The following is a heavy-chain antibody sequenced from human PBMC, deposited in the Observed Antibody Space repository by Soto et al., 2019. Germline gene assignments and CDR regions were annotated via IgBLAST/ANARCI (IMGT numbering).Heavy chain of an antibody. CDR2: IWYDGSNK. V-gene: IGHV3-33*01. D-gene: IGHD6-6*01. Sequence: GGSLRLSCAASGFTFSSYGMHWVRQAPGKGLEWVAVIWYDGSNKYYADSVKGRFTISRDNSKNTLYLQMNSLRAEDTAVYYCARESQYSSSLWFDPWGQGTLVTV. CDR1: GFTFSSYG. CDR3: ARESQYSSSLWFDP. J-gene: IGHJ5*02.